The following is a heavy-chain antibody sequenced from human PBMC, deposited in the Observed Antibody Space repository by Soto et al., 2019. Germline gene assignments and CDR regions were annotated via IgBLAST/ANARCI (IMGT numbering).Heavy chain of an antibody. CDR3: ARDMSSSWYQPHYYYYGMDV. CDR2: IYYSGST. V-gene: IGHV4-61*01. J-gene: IGHJ6*02. D-gene: IGHD6-13*01. CDR1: GGSVSSGSYY. Sequence: PSKPLSLTCTVSGGSVSSGSYYWSWIRQPPGKGLEWIGYIYYSGSTNYNPSLKSRVTISVDTSKNQFSLKLSSVTAAETAVYYCARDMSSSWYQPHYYYYGMDVWGQGTTVTVSS.